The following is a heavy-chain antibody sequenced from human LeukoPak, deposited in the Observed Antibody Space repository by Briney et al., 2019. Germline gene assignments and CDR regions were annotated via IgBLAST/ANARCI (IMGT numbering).Heavy chain of an antibody. CDR2: IFHSGST. J-gene: IGHJ4*02. D-gene: IGHD2-15*01. V-gene: IGHV4-59*01. Sequence: PSETLSLTCIVSGDSISGYYWSWIRQPPGKGLEWIGYIFHSGSTNYNASLKSGVAISVDTSKNQFSLSLNSVTAADTAVYYCVGRAARYFDYWGQGILVTVSS. CDR3: VGRAARYFDY. CDR1: GDSISGYY.